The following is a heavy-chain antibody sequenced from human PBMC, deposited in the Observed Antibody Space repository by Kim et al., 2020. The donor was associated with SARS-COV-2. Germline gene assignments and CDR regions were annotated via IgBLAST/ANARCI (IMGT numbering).Heavy chain of an antibody. J-gene: IGHJ6*02. CDR3: VKDLNYYASGGMDV. CDR1: GLTFSSYG. V-gene: IGHV3-30*18. Sequence: GGSLRLSCAASGLTFSSYGMHWVRQAPGRGLEWVTLISFDGTNKYYADSVEGRFTISRDNSKNTLYLQMNSLRAEDTAVYYCVKDLNYYASGGMDVWGQGTAVTVSS. CDR2: ISFDGTNK. D-gene: IGHD3-10*01.